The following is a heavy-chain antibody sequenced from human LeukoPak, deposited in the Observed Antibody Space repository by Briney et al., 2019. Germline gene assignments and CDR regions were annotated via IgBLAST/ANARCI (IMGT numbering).Heavy chain of an antibody. CDR1: GGSITSYY. V-gene: IGHV4-4*07. J-gene: IGHJ4*02. CDR3: AREFSGTSIAARVFDS. D-gene: IGHD6-6*01. CDR2: IHTSGST. Sequence: ASETLSLTCTVSGGSITSYYWTYIRQPAGKGLEWIGRIHTSGSTNYNPSLKSRVTMSLDTSKNHFSLNLSSVTAADTAMYYCAREFSGTSIAARVFDSWGQGTLVTVSS.